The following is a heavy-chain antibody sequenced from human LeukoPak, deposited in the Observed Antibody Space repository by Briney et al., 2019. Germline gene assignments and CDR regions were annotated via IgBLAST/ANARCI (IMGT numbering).Heavy chain of an antibody. CDR3: ARHYMTTVTKGAFDI. Sequence: PGGSLRLSCAASGFTFSSYGMHWVRQAPGKGLEWVAFIRYDGSNKYYADSVKGRFTISRDNSKNTLYLQMNSLRAEDTAVYYYARHYMTTVTKGAFDIWGQGTMVTVSS. D-gene: IGHD4-17*01. CDR1: GFTFSSYG. CDR2: IRYDGSNK. V-gene: IGHV3-30*02. J-gene: IGHJ3*02.